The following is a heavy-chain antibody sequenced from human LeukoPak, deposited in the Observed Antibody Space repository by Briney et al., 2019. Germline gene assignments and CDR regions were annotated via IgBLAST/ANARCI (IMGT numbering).Heavy chain of an antibody. CDR2: IRPDGSED. CDR1: GFTFSNYW. Sequence: PGGSLRLSCAASGFTFSNYWMSWVRQAPGKGLEWVASIRPDGSEDYYMDSVKGRFTISRDNAENSLYLQMNSLRAEDTAVYYCARLMGGVTTYDNWGQGTLVTVSS. J-gene: IGHJ4*02. CDR3: ARLMGGVTTYDN. V-gene: IGHV3-7*01. D-gene: IGHD4-11*01.